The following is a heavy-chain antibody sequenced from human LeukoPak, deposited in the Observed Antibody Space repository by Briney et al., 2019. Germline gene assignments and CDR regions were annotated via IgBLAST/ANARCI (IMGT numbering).Heavy chain of an antibody. CDR2: ISAYNGNT. V-gene: IGHV1-18*01. D-gene: IGHD2-2*01. CDR1: GYTFTSYG. Sequence: GAXVKVSCKASGYTFTSYGISWVRQAPGQGLEWMGWISAYNGNTNYAQKLQGRVTMTTDTSTSTAYMELRSLRSDDTAVYYCARDGLLCSSTSCYTIFDYWGQGTLVTVSS. CDR3: ARDGLLCSSTSCYTIFDY. J-gene: IGHJ4*02.